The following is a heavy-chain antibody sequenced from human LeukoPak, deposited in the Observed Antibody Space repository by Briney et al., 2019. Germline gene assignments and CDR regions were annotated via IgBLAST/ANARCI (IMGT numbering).Heavy chain of an antibody. CDR2: IYTSGST. V-gene: IGHV4-61*02. J-gene: IGHJ5*02. D-gene: IGHD3-22*01. CDR1: GGSISSGSYY. Sequence: SETLSLTCTVSGGSISSGSYYWSWIRQPAGKGLEWIGRIYTSGSTNYNPSLKSRVTISVDTSKNQFSLKLSSVTAADTAVYYCARTYYYDSSGYYRYGTTYNRFDPWGQGTLVTVSS. CDR3: ARTYYYDSSGYYRYGTTYNRFDP.